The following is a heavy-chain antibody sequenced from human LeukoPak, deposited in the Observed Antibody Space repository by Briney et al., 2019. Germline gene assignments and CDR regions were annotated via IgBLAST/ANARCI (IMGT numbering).Heavy chain of an antibody. CDR3: ARPAKGAYYYYYMDV. CDR1: GYTFRSYE. V-gene: IGHV1-8*01. J-gene: IGHJ6*03. CDR2: IHPNSGKT. D-gene: IGHD2-2*01. Sequence: ASVKVSCKASGYTFRSYEINWMRQAPGQGLEWVGWIHPNSGKTGYAQKFQGRVTMTRDTSTEKAFMELSRLKFHDTAIFYCARPAKGAYYYYYMDVWGRGTTVTVSS.